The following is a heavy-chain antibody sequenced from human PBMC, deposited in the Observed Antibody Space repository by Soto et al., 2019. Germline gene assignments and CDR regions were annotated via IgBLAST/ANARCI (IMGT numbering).Heavy chain of an antibody. J-gene: IGHJ6*03. CDR3: ARVVVVVAAAYYYMDV. V-gene: IGHV1-8*01. CDR1: GYTFTSYD. Sequence: QVQLVQSGAEVKKPGASVKVSCKASGYTFTSYDINWVRQATGQGLEWMGWMNPNSGNTGYAQKFQGRVTMTRNTSISTAYMELSRLSSEDTAVYYCARVVVVVAAAYYYMDVWGKGTTVTVSS. D-gene: IGHD2-15*01. CDR2: MNPNSGNT.